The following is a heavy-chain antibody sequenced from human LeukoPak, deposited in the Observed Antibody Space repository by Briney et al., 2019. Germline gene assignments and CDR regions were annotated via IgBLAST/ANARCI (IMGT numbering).Heavy chain of an antibody. CDR1: GYTLTKLS. Sequence: ASVKVSCKVSGYTLTKLSLHWVRQAPGKGLEWMGRFDPEDGETIYARKFQGRVTTTEDTSTDTAYMELSSLRSEDTAVYFCAVSLTTGGYYGMDVWGQGTTVTVSS. D-gene: IGHD1-1*01. CDR2: FDPEDGET. J-gene: IGHJ6*02. V-gene: IGHV1-24*01. CDR3: AVSLTTGGYYGMDV.